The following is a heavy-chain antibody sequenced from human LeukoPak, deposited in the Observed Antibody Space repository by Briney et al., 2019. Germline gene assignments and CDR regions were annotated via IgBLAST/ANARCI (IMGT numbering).Heavy chain of an antibody. CDR2: ISGSSGHT. CDR1: GLXFSSYA. J-gene: IGHJ4*02. CDR3: AKVGFAEMEWLLYSDH. D-gene: IGHD3-3*01. V-gene: IGHV3-23*01. Sequence: GGSLRLSCAASGLXFSSYAMSWVRQAPGKGREWVSLISGSSGHTYYADTVKGRSTISRDNSKHTLYLQMNSLRAEDTAVYYCAKVGFAEMEWLLYSDHWGQGTLVTVSS.